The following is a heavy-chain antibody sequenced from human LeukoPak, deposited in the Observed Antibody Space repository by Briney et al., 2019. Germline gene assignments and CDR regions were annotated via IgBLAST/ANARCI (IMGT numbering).Heavy chain of an antibody. CDR1: GFTLTSYA. CDR2: ISNSGSST. Sequence: GGSLRLSCAASGFTLTSYAMTRVLQAPGKGLEWVSGISNSGSSTYYADSVKGRFTISRDNSKNTLYLQLSSLRAEDTAVYYCANTMVRGSYNMDVWGQGTTVTVSS. D-gene: IGHD3-10*01. V-gene: IGHV3-23*01. J-gene: IGHJ6*02. CDR3: ANTMVRGSYNMDV.